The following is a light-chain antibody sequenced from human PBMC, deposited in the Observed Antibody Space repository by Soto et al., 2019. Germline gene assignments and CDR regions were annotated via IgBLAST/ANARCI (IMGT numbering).Light chain of an antibody. J-gene: IGLJ2*01. CDR2: EVS. CDR1: SSDVGGYNF. V-gene: IGLV2-8*01. CDR3: SSYACSNNLV. Sequence: QSALTQPPSASGSPGQSVTISCTGTSSDVGGYNFVSWYQQHPGKAPKLMIYEVSKRPSGVPDRFSGSKSGNTASLTVSGLQAEDEADYHCSSYACSNNLVFGGGTKLTVL.